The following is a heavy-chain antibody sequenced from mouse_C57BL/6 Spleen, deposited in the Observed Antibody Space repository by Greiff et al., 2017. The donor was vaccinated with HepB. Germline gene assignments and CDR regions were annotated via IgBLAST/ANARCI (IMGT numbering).Heavy chain of an antibody. V-gene: IGHV5-4*01. CDR2: ISDGGSYT. Sequence: EVKVEESGGGLVKPGGSLKLSCAASGFTFSSYAMSWVRQTPEKRLEWVATISDGGSYTYYPDNVKGRFTISRDNAKNNLYLQMSHLKSEDTAMYYCARDQDWDWGQGTTLTVSS. CDR1: GFTFSSYA. D-gene: IGHD4-1*01. J-gene: IGHJ2*01. CDR3: ARDQDWD.